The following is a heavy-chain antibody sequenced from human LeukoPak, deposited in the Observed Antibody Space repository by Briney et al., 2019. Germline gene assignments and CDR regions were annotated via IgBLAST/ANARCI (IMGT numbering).Heavy chain of an antibody. J-gene: IGHJ4*02. Sequence: AGGSLRLSCAASGFNFSNYALSWVRQAPGKGLEWISSISSSGATTYYADSVKGRFTISRDNSKSTLSLQMNSLRAEDTAVYYCEKGGISGYLDYWGQGTLVTVSS. CDR2: ISSSGATT. CDR1: GFNFSNYA. D-gene: IGHD2-15*01. V-gene: IGHV3-23*01. CDR3: EKGGISGYLDY.